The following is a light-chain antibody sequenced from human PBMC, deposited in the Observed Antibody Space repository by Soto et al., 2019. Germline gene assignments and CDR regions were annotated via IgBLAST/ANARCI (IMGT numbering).Light chain of an antibody. J-gene: IGKJ5*01. Sequence: EIVLTQAPYTLSLSPGERATLSCSSSQSVPNSRLAWYQQKPRQAPSLVISDTSIRATGIPDRLSGSGSGTDFTLTISSLEPEESAVYYCQQRHIWPITFGQGTRLEIK. CDR1: QSVPNSR. CDR2: DTS. V-gene: IGKV3D-20*02. CDR3: QQRHIWPIT.